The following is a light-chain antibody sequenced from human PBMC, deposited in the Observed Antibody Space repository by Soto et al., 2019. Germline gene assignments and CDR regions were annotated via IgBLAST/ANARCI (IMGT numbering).Light chain of an antibody. J-gene: IGLJ3*02. CDR1: SSNIGAGYD. CDR2: GNS. Sequence: AVVTQPPSVSGAPGQRVTISCTGSSSNIGAGYDVHWYQQLPGTAPKLLIYGNSNRPSGVPDRFSGSKSGTSASLAITGLQAEDEADYYCQSYDSSLSGRWVFGGGTKVTVL. V-gene: IGLV1-40*01. CDR3: QSYDSSLSGRWV.